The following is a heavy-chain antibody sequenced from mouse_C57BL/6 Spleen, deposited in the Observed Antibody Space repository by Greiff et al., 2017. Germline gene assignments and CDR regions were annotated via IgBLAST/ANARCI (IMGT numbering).Heavy chain of an antibody. J-gene: IGHJ3*01. CDR3: ASDYDDRAWYFDD. Sequence: VQLQQSGAELMKPGASVKLSCKATGYTFTGYWMEWVKQRPGHGLEWIGTIFTGSGSTNYNEKFKGKATFTADKTSNTAYMQLSILTTVDSAIYYCASDYDDRAWYFDDWGQGTLVTVSA. CDR2: IFTGSGST. CDR1: GYTFTGYW. V-gene: IGHV1-9*01. D-gene: IGHD2-4*01.